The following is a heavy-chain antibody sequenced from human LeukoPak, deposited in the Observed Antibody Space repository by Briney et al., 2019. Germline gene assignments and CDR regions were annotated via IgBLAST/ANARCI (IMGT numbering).Heavy chain of an antibody. CDR3: ARGGNAFDI. CDR2: IYYTGTT. CDR1: GGSISSYY. D-gene: IGHD1-26*01. V-gene: IGHV4-59*08. Sequence: PSETLSLTCAVSGGSISSYYWSWTRQSPGKGLEWIGYIYYTGTTNYNPSLKSRVTISVDTSKNQFSLKVNSVTAADTAVYYCARGGNAFDIWGQGTMVTVSS. J-gene: IGHJ3*02.